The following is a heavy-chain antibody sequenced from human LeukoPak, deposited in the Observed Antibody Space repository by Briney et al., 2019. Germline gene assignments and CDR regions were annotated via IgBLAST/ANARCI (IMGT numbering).Heavy chain of an antibody. J-gene: IGHJ5*02. D-gene: IGHD3-22*01. CDR2: ISAYNGNT. Sequence: GASVKVSCKASGYTFTNYAIHWVRQAPGQGLEWMGWISAYNGNTNYAQKLQGRVTMTTDTSTSTAYMELRSLRSDDTAVYYCARLYYYDISNWFDPWGQGTLVTVSS. V-gene: IGHV1-18*01. CDR3: ARLYYYDISNWFDP. CDR1: GYTFTNYA.